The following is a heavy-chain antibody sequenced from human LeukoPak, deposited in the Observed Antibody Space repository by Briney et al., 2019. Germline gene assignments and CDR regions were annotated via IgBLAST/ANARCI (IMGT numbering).Heavy chain of an antibody. CDR1: GGSISSSSYY. J-gene: IGHJ4*02. CDR2: IYYSGST. V-gene: IGHV4-39*01. Sequence: SETLSLTCTVSGGSISSSSYYWGWIRQPPGKGLEWIGSIYYSGSTYYNPSLKSRVTISVDTSKNQFSLKLSSVTAADTAVYYCARGDSGYDFPDYWGQGTLVTVSS. CDR3: ARGDSGYDFPDY. D-gene: IGHD5-12*01.